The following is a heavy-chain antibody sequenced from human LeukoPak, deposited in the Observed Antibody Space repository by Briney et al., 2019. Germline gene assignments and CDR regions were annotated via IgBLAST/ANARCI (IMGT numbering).Heavy chain of an antibody. V-gene: IGHV1-2*02. CDR3: ARGSDSDY. J-gene: IGHJ4*02. CDR1: GYTFTGYY. Sequence: ASVKVSCKASGYTFTGYYMHWVRQAPGQGLEWMGWINPNTGDTNYAQNFQGRVTMTRDTSISTAYMEVRRLRSDETAVYFCARGSDSDYWGQGTLVTVSS. D-gene: IGHD2-21*02. CDR2: INPNTGDT.